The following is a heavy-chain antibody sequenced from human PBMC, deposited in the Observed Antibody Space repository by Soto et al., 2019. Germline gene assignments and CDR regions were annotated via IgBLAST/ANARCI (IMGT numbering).Heavy chain of an antibody. V-gene: IGHV1-18*01. Sequence: GSSVKVSCKASGYTFTSYGISWVRQAPGQGLEWMGWSSAYNGNTNSAQKLQGRVTMTTDTSRSTAYMELRSLRSDDTAVYYCARGVDRVEIATIRNYYYCYGMDFWGQGTTVTVSS. CDR1: GYTFTSYG. J-gene: IGHJ6*02. D-gene: IGHD5-12*01. CDR2: SSAYNGNT. CDR3: ARGVDRVEIATIRNYYYCYGMDF.